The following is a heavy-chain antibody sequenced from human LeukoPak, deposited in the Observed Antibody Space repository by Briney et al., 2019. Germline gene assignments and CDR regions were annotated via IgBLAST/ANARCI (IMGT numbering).Heavy chain of an antibody. J-gene: IGHJ4*02. D-gene: IGHD3-10*01. CDR3: AREDYSSGNPTIDN. CDR1: GFTFRTYV. V-gene: IGHV3-21*01. CDR2: IGSSGSFM. Sequence: GGSLRLSCAASGFTFRTYVMKWVRQAPGKGLEWVSTIGSSGSFMYYADSVRGRFTISRDNAKNSLYLQMNSLRAEDAAVYYCAREDYSSGNPTIDNWGQGTLAAVSS.